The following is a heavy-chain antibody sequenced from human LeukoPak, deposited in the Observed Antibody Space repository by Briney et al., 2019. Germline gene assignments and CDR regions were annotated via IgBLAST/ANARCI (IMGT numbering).Heavy chain of an antibody. CDR2: IKQDGSEK. V-gene: IGHV3-7*01. CDR3: ASGTGTVDY. Sequence: GGSLRLSCAASGFTFSSHWMSWVRQAPGKGLEWVASIKQDGSEKYYVDSVKGRFTISRDNAKNSLYLQMNSLRAEDTAVYYCASGTGTVDYWGQGTLVTVSS. J-gene: IGHJ4*02. CDR1: GFTFSSHW. D-gene: IGHD1-1*01.